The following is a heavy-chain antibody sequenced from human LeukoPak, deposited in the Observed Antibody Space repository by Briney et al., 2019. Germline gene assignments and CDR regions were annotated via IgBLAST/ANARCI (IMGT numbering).Heavy chain of an antibody. Sequence: PGGSLRLSCAASGFTVSSNYMSWVRQAPGKGLEWVSVIYSGGRTYYADSVKGRFTISRDNSKNTLYLQMNSLRAEDTAVYYCARVLSGRGSLYDYYYYTDVWGKGATVTISS. CDR3: ARVLSGRGSLYDYYYYTDV. J-gene: IGHJ6*03. CDR1: GFTVSSNY. CDR2: IYSGGRT. V-gene: IGHV3-53*01. D-gene: IGHD3-10*01.